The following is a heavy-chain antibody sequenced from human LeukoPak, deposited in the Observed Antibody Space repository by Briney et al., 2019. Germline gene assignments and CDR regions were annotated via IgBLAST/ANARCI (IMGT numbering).Heavy chain of an antibody. CDR1: GGSTSSSSYY. D-gene: IGHD5-18*01. CDR3: ARLRGYSYGYL. Sequence: SETLSLTCTVSGGSTSSSSYYWGWIRQPPGKGLEWIGSIYYSGSTYYNPSLKSRVTISVDTSKNQFSLKLSSVTAADTAVYYCARLRGYSYGYLWGQGTLVTVSS. V-gene: IGHV4-39*01. CDR2: IYYSGST. J-gene: IGHJ5*02.